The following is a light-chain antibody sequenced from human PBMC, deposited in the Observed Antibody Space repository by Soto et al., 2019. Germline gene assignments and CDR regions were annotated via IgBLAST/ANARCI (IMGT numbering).Light chain of an antibody. J-gene: IGKJ1*01. Sequence: DIQLTQSPSFQSASVGDRVTITCRASRGISSYLAWYQQKPGKAPKLLIYAASTLQSGVPSRFSGSGSGTEFTLTISSLQPEDFATYFCQQYYNYSTFGQGTKVDIK. CDR2: AAS. CDR1: RGISSY. V-gene: IGKV1-9*01. CDR3: QQYYNYST.